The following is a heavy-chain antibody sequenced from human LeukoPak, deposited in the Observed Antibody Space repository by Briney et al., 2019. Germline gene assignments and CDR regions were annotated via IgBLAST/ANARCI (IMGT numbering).Heavy chain of an antibody. CDR2: ISGSGGST. J-gene: IGHJ4*02. V-gene: IGHV3-23*01. CDR3: PIRFLEWLPFDY. D-gene: IGHD3-3*01. CDR1: GFTFDSYA. Sequence: GALRLSCAASGFTFDSYAMSWVRQAPGKGLEWVSSISGSGGSTYYADSVKGRFTISRDNSKNTLYLQMNSLRAEDTAVYYCPIRFLEWLPFDYWGQGTLVTVSS.